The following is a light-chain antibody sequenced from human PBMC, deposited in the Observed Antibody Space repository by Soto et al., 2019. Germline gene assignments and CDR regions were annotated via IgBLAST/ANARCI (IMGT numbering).Light chain of an antibody. CDR2: GAS. Sequence: EIVLTQSPGTLSLSPGERATLYCRASQSVGSNYLAWYQQKPGQAPRVLIYGASSRATGIPDRFSGSGSGADFTLTISRLEPEDFAVYWCQQYYNWPLEYTFGQGTKLEI. CDR1: QSVGSNY. CDR3: QQYYNWPLEYT. V-gene: IGKV3-20*01. J-gene: IGKJ2*01.